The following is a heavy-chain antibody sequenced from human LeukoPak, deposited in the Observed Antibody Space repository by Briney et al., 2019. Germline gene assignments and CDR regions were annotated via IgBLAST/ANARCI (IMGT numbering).Heavy chain of an antibody. CDR3: AKDGGLWVSAHWGDS. J-gene: IGHJ4*02. Sequence: GGSLRLSCTASGFTFSSYTMTWVRQAPGKGLKWVSTITTGGGNTYYADSVKGRFTVSRDDSKNTLYLQMNSLRAEDTAVYYCAKDGGLWVSAHWGDSWGRGTLVTVSS. D-gene: IGHD7-27*01. V-gene: IGHV3-23*01. CDR1: GFTFSSYT. CDR2: ITTGGGNT.